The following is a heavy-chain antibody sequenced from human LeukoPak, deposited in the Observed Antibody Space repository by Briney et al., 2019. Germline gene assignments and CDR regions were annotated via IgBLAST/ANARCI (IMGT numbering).Heavy chain of an antibody. J-gene: IGHJ6*02. CDR3: VSEFWSGYSGTFWGEKFYYGLDV. CDR1: GFTFSSYA. CDR2: ISYDGSNK. Sequence: QPGGSLRLSCAASGFTFSSYAMHWVRQAPGKGLEWVAVISYDGSNKYYADSVKGRFTISRDNSKNTLYLQMNSLKTEDTALYYCVSEFWSGYSGTFWGEKFYYGLDVWGQGTTVIVSS. V-gene: IGHV3-30-3*01. D-gene: IGHD1-26*01.